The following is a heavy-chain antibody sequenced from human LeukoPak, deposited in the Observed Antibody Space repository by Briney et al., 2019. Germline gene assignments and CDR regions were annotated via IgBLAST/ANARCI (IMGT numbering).Heavy chain of an antibody. D-gene: IGHD4-17*01. CDR2: ITAGGGT. CDR3: AKDPNGDYVGAFDS. Sequence: GGSLRLSCAASGFTFSSYAMSWVRQAPGKGLEWVSSITAGGGTSYTDSVKGRFTVYRDNSKNTLYLQMNSLRAGDTALYYCAKDPNGDYVGAFDSWGQGTMVTVSS. J-gene: IGHJ3*01. CDR1: GFTFSSYA. V-gene: IGHV3-23*01.